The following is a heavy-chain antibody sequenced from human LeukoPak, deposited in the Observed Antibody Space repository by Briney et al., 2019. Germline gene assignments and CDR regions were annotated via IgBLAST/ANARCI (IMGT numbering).Heavy chain of an antibody. D-gene: IGHD2-2*01. V-gene: IGHV4-34*01. CDR1: GLSFNDYY. Sequence: KPSEALSLTCAVYGLSFNDYYWNWIRQPPGKGLEWIGEINARGDTNYNPSLKSRVNISVDTSKKQFSLRLTSMIAADTALYYCARGQVPAARGYNWFDPWGQGTLVTVSS. CDR2: INARGDT. J-gene: IGHJ5*02. CDR3: ARGQVPAARGYNWFDP.